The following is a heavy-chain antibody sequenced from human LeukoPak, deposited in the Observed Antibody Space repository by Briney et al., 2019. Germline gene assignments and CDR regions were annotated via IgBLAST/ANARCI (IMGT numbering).Heavy chain of an antibody. V-gene: IGHV1-18*01. D-gene: IGHD3-22*01. CDR1: GYTFNTYG. CDR3: AREGSLYDSGNYYLSWFDP. CDR2: ISAYNGNT. J-gene: IGHJ5*02. Sequence: ASVKVSCKTSGYTFNTYGIAWVRQAPGQGLEWMGWISAYNGNTNYAQNLQDGVTMTTDTSTTTAYMELRSLRSDDTAVYYCAREGSLYDSGNYYLSWFDPWGQRTLVTVSS.